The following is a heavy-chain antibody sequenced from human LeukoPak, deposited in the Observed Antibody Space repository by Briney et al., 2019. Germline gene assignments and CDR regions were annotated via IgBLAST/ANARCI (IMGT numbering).Heavy chain of an antibody. D-gene: IGHD6-6*01. V-gene: IGHV5-51*01. CDR2: IYPGDSDT. CDR1: GSSFTSYW. CDR3: ASPEYSSSSDAFDI. J-gene: IGHJ3*02. Sequence: GESLKISCQGSGSSFTSYWIGWVRQLPGKGLEWMGIIYPGDSDTRYSPSFQGQVTISADKSISTAYLQWSSLKASDTAMYYCASPEYSSSSDAFDIWGQGTMVTVSS.